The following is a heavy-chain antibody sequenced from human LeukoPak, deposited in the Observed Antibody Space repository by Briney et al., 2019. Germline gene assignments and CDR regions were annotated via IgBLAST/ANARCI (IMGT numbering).Heavy chain of an antibody. Sequence: SETLSLTCAVSGGSISSDSYYWSWIRQPAGKGLEWIGRIYTSGSTNYNPSLKSRVTISVDTSKNQFSLKLSSVTAADTAVYYCARVWELLNTGQRDGGAYYYYYMDVWGKGTTVTVSS. D-gene: IGHD1-26*01. CDR3: ARVWELLNTGQRDGGAYYYYYMDV. CDR2: IYTSGST. CDR1: GGSISSDSYY. V-gene: IGHV4-61*02. J-gene: IGHJ6*03.